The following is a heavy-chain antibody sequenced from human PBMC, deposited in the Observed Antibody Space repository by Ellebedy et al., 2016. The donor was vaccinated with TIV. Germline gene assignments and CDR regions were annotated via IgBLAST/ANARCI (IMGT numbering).Heavy chain of an antibody. CDR3: ARATGYSRHFDY. Sequence: AASVKVSCKASGYTFTGYYMHWVRQAPGQGLEWMGWINPNSGGTNYAQKFQGRVTMTRDTSISTAYMELSRLRSDDTAVYYCARATGYSRHFDYWGQGTLVTVSS. J-gene: IGHJ4*02. V-gene: IGHV1-2*02. CDR1: GYTFTGYY. CDR2: INPNSGGT. D-gene: IGHD6-13*01.